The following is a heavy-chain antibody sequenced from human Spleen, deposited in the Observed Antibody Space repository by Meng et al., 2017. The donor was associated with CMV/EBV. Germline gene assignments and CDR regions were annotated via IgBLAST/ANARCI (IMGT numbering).Heavy chain of an antibody. V-gene: IGHV1-18*01. CDR3: ARVGAYCGGDCYLDY. CDR2: ISAYNGNT. D-gene: IGHD2-21*02. Sequence: VRLGRSGAGGKKPGASVKVSCKASGYTFTSYGISWVRQAPGQGLEWMGWISAYNGNTNYAQKLQGRVTMTTDTSTSTAYMELRSLRSDDTAVYYCARVGAYCGGDCYLDYWGQGTLVTVSS. J-gene: IGHJ4*02. CDR1: GYTFTSYG.